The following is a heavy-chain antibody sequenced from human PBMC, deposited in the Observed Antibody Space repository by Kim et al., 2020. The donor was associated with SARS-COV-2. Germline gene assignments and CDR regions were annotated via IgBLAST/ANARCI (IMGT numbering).Heavy chain of an antibody. D-gene: IGHD5-18*01. V-gene: IGHV4-34*01. Sequence: SETLSLTCAVYGGSFSGYYWSWIRQPPGKGLEWIGEINHSGSTNYNPSLKSRVTISVDTSKNQFSLKLSSVTAADTAVYYCARSLTGRLIQLWANEGMGFDPWGQGTLVTVSS. J-gene: IGHJ5*02. CDR3: ARSLTGRLIQLWANEGMGFDP. CDR2: INHSGST. CDR1: GGSFSGYY.